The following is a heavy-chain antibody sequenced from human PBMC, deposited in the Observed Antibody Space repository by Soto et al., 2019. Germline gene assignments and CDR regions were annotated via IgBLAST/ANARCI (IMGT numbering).Heavy chain of an antibody. CDR2: INPNSGGS. CDR1: GYTFTGYY. CDR3: ARGPYTTIATVY. D-gene: IGHD2-2*02. J-gene: IGHJ4*02. Sequence: ASVKVSCKASGYTFTGYYIHWLRQAPGQGLEWLGWINPNSGGSNFAQKFQGRVTMTRDTSISTAYMELSRLRSDDAAVYYCARGPYTTIATVYWGQGSLVTVSS. V-gene: IGHV1-2*02.